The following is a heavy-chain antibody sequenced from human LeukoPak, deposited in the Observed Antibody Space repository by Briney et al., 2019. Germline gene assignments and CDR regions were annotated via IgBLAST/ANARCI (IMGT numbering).Heavy chain of an antibody. Sequence: SETLSLTCTVSGGSISSSSYYWGWIRQPPGKGLEWIGSIYYSRSTYYNPSLKSRVTISVDTSKNQFSLKLSSVTAADTAVYYCARCRSVVPDNYWGQGTLVTVSS. J-gene: IGHJ4*02. CDR2: IYYSRST. V-gene: IGHV4-39*07. CDR1: GGSISSSSYY. CDR3: ARCRSVVPDNY. D-gene: IGHD2-2*01.